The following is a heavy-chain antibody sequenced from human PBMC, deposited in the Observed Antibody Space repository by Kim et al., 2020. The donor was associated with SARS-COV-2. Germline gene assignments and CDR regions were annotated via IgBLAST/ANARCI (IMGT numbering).Heavy chain of an antibody. V-gene: IGHV3-30*04. J-gene: IGHJ6*02. CDR3: ARDLLEVNPYYYYGMDV. CDR1: GFTFSSYA. Sequence: GGSLRLSCAASGFTFSSYAMHWVRQAPGKGLEWVAVISYDGSNKYYADSVKGRFTISRDNSKNTLYLQMNSLRAEDTAVYYCARDLLEVNPYYYYGMDVWGQGTTVTVSS. D-gene: IGHD1-1*01. CDR2: ISYDGSNK.